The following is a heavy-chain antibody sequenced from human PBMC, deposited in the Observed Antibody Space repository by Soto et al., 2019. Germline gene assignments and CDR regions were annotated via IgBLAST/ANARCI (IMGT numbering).Heavy chain of an antibody. CDR2: ISYDGSNK. V-gene: IGHV3-30*03. Sequence: PGESLKISCAASGFTFSSYGMHWVRQAPGKGLEWVAVISYDGSNKYYADSVKGRFTISRDNSKNTLYLQMNSLRAEDTAVYYCARALHTFSYSSGRDHDAFDIWGQGTMVTVSS. D-gene: IGHD6-19*01. CDR1: GFTFSSYG. CDR3: ARALHTFSYSSGRDHDAFDI. J-gene: IGHJ3*02.